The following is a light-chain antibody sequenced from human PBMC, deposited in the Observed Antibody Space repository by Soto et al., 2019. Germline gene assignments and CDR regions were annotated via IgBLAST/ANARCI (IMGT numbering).Light chain of an antibody. CDR1: KLGDKY. V-gene: IGLV3-1*01. J-gene: IGLJ2*01. Sequence: SSELTQPPSVSVSPGQTASITCSGDKLGDKYACWYQLKPGQSPVLVIYQDSKRPSGIPERFSGSNSGNTATLTISGTQAMDEADYYCQAWDSSTAVFGGGTKLTVL. CDR3: QAWDSSTAV. CDR2: QDS.